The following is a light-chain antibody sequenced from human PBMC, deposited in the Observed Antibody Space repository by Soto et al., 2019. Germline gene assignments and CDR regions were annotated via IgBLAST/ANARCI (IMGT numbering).Light chain of an antibody. CDR1: QSVSSSY. CDR3: QQYGKT. J-gene: IGKJ1*01. V-gene: IGKV3-20*01. CDR2: GAS. Sequence: EIVLTQSPGTLSLSPGERATLSCRASQSVSSSYLAWYQQKPGQAPRLLIDGASSRATGIPDRFSGSGSGTDFTLTISRLEPEDFAVYYCQQYGKTFGQGTKAEIK.